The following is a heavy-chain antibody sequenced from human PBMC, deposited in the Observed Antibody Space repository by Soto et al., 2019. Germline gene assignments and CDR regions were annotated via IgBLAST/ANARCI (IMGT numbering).Heavy chain of an antibody. V-gene: IGHV3-11*05. D-gene: IGHD6-13*01. Sequence: PGGSLRLSCAVSGFTFSDYYMTWIRQAPGKGLEWVSYISSSTSNTNYADSVKGRFTISRDNAKNSLFLQMNSLRAEDTAVYYCARGRGAAADYFDFWGQGTLVTVSS. CDR2: ISSSTSNT. CDR1: GFTFSDYY. J-gene: IGHJ4*02. CDR3: ARGRGAAADYFDF.